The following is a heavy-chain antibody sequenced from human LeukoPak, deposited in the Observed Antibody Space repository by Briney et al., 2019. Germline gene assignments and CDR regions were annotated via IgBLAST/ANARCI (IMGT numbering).Heavy chain of an antibody. CDR3: TTSSGWYSLNY. Sequence: PSETLSLTCAVSGDSISSALWWNWVRQPPGKGLDWIGEISRDGSTKYNPSLKNRVTKSKDNSKNQFSLKLNSVTAADTAVYYCTTSSGWYSLNYWGQGVLITVSS. V-gene: IGHV4-4*02. J-gene: IGHJ4*02. D-gene: IGHD1-26*01. CDR1: GDSISSALW. CDR2: ISRDGST.